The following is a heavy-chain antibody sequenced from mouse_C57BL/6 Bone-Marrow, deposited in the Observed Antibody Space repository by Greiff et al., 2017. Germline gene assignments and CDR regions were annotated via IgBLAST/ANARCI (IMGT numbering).Heavy chain of an antibody. CDR3: AIYYYGSSYV. D-gene: IGHD1-1*01. CDR1: GYTFTSYW. CDR2: IYPGSGST. Sequence: QVQLQQPGAELVKPGASVKMSCKASGYTFTSYWITWVKPKPGQGLEWIGDIYPGSGSTNYNEKFKSKATLTVATSSSTAYMQLSSLTSEDSAVXYCAIYYYGSSYVWGTGTTVTVSS. J-gene: IGHJ1*03. V-gene: IGHV1-55*01.